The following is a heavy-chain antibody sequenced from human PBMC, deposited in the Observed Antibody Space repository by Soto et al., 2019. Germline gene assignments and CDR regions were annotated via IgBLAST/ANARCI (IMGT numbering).Heavy chain of an antibody. J-gene: IGHJ5*02. CDR3: ARELGYCSSTSCSPHTRPTPSWFDP. D-gene: IGHD2-2*01. CDR2: IIPIFGTA. Sequence: GASVKVSCKASGGTFSSYAISWVRQAPGQGLEWMGGIIPIFGTANYAQKFQGRVAITADKSTSTAYMELSSLRSEDTAVYYCARELGYCSSTSCSPHTRPTPSWFDPWGQGTLVTVSS. CDR1: GGTFSSYA. V-gene: IGHV1-69*06.